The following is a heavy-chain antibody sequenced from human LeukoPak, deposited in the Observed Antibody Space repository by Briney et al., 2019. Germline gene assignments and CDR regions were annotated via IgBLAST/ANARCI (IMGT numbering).Heavy chain of an antibody. Sequence: HPGGSLRLSCAASGFTFRSYSMNWVRQAPGKGLEWVSFISGMSSTLYYADSVKGRFTISRDNAQNSVYLQMNRLRDEDTAVYYCASDSSAAYNPEPGYWGQGTLVTVSS. CDR1: GFTFRSYS. V-gene: IGHV3-48*02. D-gene: IGHD1-1*01. CDR3: ASDSSAAYNPEPGY. J-gene: IGHJ4*02. CDR2: ISGMSSTL.